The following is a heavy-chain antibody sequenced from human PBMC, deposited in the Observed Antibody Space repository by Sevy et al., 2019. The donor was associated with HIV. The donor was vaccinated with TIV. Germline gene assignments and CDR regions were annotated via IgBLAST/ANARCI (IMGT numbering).Heavy chain of an antibody. J-gene: IGHJ6*02. CDR3: ARGDEQWLVPGDYYYGMDV. D-gene: IGHD6-19*01. CDR1: GFIFSSYA. CDR2: ISYDGSNK. Sequence: GGSLRLSCAASGFIFSSYAMHWVRQAPGKGLEWVAVISYDGSNKYYADSVKGRFTISRDNSKNTLYLQMNSLRAEDTAVYYCARGDEQWLVPGDYYYGMDVWGQGTTVTVSS. V-gene: IGHV3-30-3*01.